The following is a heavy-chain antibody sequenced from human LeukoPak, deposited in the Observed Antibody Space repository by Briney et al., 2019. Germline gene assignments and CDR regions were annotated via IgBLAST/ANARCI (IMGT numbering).Heavy chain of an antibody. CDR2: IYRGGST. V-gene: IGHV3-53*01. J-gene: IGHJ4*02. CDR3: ARDSRGYNYLYFDY. Sequence: GRCLRPSCALSAFTVSNNYISSASQHPRDGLEWVSVIYRGGSTYYADSVKGRFTISRDNSKNTLYLQMNSLRAEDTAVYYCARDSRGYNYLYFDYWGQGTLVTVSS. CDR1: AFTVSNNY. D-gene: IGHD5-18*01.